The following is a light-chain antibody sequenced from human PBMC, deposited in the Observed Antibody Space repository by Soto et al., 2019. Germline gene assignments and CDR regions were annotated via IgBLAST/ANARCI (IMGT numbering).Light chain of an antibody. CDR3: QSYDRSLRESV. CDR1: SSNFGAGYD. V-gene: IGLV1-40*01. J-gene: IGLJ2*01. CDR2: DNN. Sequence: QSVLTQPPSVSGAPGQRVTISCTGSSSNFGAGYDVHWYQHLPGAAPKLLIYDNNNRPSGVPDRFSGSRSGTSASLAITGLQTADDGDYYCQSYDRSLRESVFGGGTKLTVL.